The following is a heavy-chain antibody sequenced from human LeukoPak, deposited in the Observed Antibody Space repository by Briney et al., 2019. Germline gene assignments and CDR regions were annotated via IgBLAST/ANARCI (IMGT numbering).Heavy chain of an antibody. CDR2: IIPIFGTA. Sequence: GASVKVSCKASGGTFSSYAISWVRQAPGQGLEWMGGIIPIFGTANYAQKFQGRVTITADESTSTAYMELSSLRSEDTAVYYCASPGYCSSTSCSSYDVYCYYMDVWGKGTAVSVSS. D-gene: IGHD2-2*03. CDR3: ASPGYCSSTSCSSYDVYCYYMDV. CDR1: GGTFSSYA. J-gene: IGHJ6*03. V-gene: IGHV1-69*01.